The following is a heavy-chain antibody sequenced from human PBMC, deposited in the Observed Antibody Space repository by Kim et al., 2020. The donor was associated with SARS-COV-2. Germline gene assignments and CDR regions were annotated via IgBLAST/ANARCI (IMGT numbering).Heavy chain of an antibody. CDR3: AKDGRTFDI. J-gene: IGHJ3*02. V-gene: IGHV3-23*01. CDR2: GST. Sequence: GSTLYADSVKGRFTISRDYSKNTLYLQMNSLRGEDTAVYYCAKDGRTFDIWGQGTMVTVSS.